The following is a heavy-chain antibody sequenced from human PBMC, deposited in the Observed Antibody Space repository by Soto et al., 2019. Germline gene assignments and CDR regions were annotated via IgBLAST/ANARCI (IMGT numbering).Heavy chain of an antibody. CDR3: ARIRFGYDSSGYDY. CDR2: IYYSGST. D-gene: IGHD3-22*01. CDR1: GGSISSGDYY. V-gene: IGHV4-30-4*01. Sequence: SETLSLTCSVSGGSISSGDYYWSWIRQPPGKGLEWIGYIYYSGSTYYNPSLKSRVTISVDTSKNQFSLKLSSVTAADTAVYYCARIRFGYDSSGYDYWGQGTLVTVSS. J-gene: IGHJ4*02.